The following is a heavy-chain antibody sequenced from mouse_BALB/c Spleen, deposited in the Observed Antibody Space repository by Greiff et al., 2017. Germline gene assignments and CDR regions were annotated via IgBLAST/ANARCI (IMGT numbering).Heavy chain of an antibody. J-gene: IGHJ4*01. CDR3: ARGRDYGSSYMDY. D-gene: IGHD1-1*01. CDR1: GFTFSSYA. V-gene: IGHV5-6-5*01. CDR2: ISSGGST. Sequence: EVQGVESGGGLVKPGGSLKLSCAASGFTFSSYAMSWVRQTPEKRLEWVASISSGGSTYYPDSVKGRFTISRDNARNILYLQMSSLRSEDTAMYYCARGRDYGSSYMDYWGQGTSVTVSS.